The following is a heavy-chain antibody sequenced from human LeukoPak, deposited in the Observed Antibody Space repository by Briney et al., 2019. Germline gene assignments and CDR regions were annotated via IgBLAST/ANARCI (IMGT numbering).Heavy chain of an antibody. V-gene: IGHV3-53*01. CDR1: GFTVSSNY. D-gene: IGHD6-13*01. CDR2: IYSGGST. CDR3: ARVGAGSSWYMRAYYYYYMDV. Sequence: GGSLRLSCAASGFTVSSNYMSWVRQAPGKGLEWVSVIYSGGSTYYADSVTGRVTISRDNSKNTLYLQMNSLRAEDTAVYYCARVGAGSSWYMRAYYYYYMDVWGKGTTVTVSS. J-gene: IGHJ6*03.